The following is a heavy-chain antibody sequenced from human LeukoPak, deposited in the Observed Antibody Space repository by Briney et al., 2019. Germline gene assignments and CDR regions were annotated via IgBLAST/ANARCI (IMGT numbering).Heavy chain of an antibody. V-gene: IGHV3-48*03. D-gene: IGHD3-10*01. CDR3: ARDNRGYGSGSYYYYGMDV. CDR2: IGTSDSTI. Sequence: GGSLRLSCAASGFTFSSYETNWVRQAPGKGLEWVSHIGTSDSTIDYVDSVKGRFTISRDNAKNSLYLQMNSLRAEDTAVYYCARDNRGYGSGSYYYYGMDVWGKGTTVTVSS. J-gene: IGHJ6*04. CDR1: GFTFSSYE.